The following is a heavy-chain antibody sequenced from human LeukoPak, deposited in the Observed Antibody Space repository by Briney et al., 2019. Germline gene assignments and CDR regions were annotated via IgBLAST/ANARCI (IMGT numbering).Heavy chain of an antibody. J-gene: IGHJ3*02. V-gene: IGHV4-39*01. CDR3: ATPAYYYDSSGYPFISGAFDI. D-gene: IGHD3-22*01. CDR1: GGSISSSSYY. CDR2: IYYSGST. Sequence: SETLSLTCTVSGGSISSSSYYWGWIRQPPGKGLEWIGSIYYSGSTYYNPSLKSRVTISVVTSKNQFSLKLSSVTAADTAVYYCATPAYYYDSSGYPFISGAFDIWGQGTMVTVSS.